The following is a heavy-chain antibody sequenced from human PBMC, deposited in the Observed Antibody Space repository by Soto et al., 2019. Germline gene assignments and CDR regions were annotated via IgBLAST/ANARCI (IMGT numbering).Heavy chain of an antibody. CDR1: GGSISSSNW. V-gene: IGHV4-4*02. CDR2: IYHRGST. D-gene: IGHD6-19*01. J-gene: IGHJ6*02. CDR3: ARLKRGVAGTGLDYYYGMDV. Sequence: SETLSLTCAVSGGSISSSNWWSWVRQPPGKGLEWIGEIYHRGSTNYNPSLKSRVTISVDKSKNQFSLKLSSVTAADTAVYYCARLKRGVAGTGLDYYYGMDVWGQGTTVTVSS.